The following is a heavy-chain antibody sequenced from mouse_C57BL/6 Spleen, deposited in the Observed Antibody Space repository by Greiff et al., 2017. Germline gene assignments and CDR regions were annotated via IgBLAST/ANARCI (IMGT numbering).Heavy chain of an antibody. J-gene: IGHJ2*01. CDR2: IHPNSGST. Sequence: VQLQQPGAELVKPGASVKLSCKASGYTFTSYWMHWVKQRPGQGLEWIGMIHPNSGSTNYNEKFKSKATLTVDKSSSTAYMQLSSLTSEDSAVYYCARSGTTVVATGYFDYWGQGTTLTVSS. V-gene: IGHV1-64*01. D-gene: IGHD1-1*01. CDR1: GYTFTSYW. CDR3: ARSGTTVVATGYFDY.